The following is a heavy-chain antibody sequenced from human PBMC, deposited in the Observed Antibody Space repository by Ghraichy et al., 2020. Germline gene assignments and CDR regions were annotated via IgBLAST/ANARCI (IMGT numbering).Heavy chain of an antibody. D-gene: IGHD5/OR15-5a*01. CDR3: TKNGGSVNYYYGMDV. CDR2: ISSGGST. V-gene: IGHV3-23*01. Sequence: ETLSLTCAASGFIFSNYAMNWVRQAPGKGLEWVSVISSGGSTYFADSVKGRFTISRDNSKNTLDLQMSSLRVDDTAVYYCTKNGGSVNYYYGMDVWGQGTTVTVSS. J-gene: IGHJ6*02. CDR1: GFIFSNYA.